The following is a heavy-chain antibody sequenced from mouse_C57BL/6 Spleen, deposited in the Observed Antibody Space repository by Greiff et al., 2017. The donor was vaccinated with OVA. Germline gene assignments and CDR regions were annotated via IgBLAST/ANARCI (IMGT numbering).Heavy chain of an antibody. CDR3: AREGLLIAY. D-gene: IGHD3-3*01. CDR2: IDPSDSYT. V-gene: IGHV1-50*01. Sequence: QVQLQQPGAELVKPGASVKLSCKASGYTFTSYWMQWVKQRPGQGLEWIGEIDPSDSYTNYNQKFKGKATLTVDTSSSTAYMQLSSLTSEDSAVYYCAREGLLIAYWGQGTTLTVSS. J-gene: IGHJ2*01. CDR1: GYTFTSYW.